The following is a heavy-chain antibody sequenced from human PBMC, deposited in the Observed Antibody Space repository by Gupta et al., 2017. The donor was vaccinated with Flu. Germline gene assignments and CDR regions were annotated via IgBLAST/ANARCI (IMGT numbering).Heavy chain of an antibody. Sequence: EVHLVESGGGLVQPGGSLRLSCAASGFTFSSYWMNWVRQAPGRGLEWVANINQDGTEIDYVDSVKGRFTISRDNAENSLYLQMNSLRAEDTAVYYCARDRAMDDYWGQGTLVTVSS. V-gene: IGHV3-7*04. CDR2: INQDGTEI. J-gene: IGHJ4*02. D-gene: IGHD5-18*01. CDR3: ARDRAMDDY. CDR1: GFTFSSYW.